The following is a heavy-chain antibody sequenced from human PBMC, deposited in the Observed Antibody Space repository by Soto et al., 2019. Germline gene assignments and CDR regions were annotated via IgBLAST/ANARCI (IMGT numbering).Heavy chain of an antibody. D-gene: IGHD2-15*01. CDR1: GFTFSNYA. CDR2: ILNDGTNK. V-gene: IGHV3-30-3*01. CDR3: TRGWDGNDWVAAVDI. Sequence: QVQLVESGGGVVQPGRSLRLSCAASGFTFSNYAMHWVRQAPGKGLEWVANILNDGTNKNYADSVKGRFTISSDNSQNSVYLQMNTLRPEDTAVYYCTRGWDGNDWVAAVDIWGQGTLVRVSS. J-gene: IGHJ3*02.